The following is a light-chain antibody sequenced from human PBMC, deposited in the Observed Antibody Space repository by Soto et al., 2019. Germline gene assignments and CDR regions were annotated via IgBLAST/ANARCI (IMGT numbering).Light chain of an antibody. CDR2: KSS. J-gene: IGKJ4*01. CDR3: QQYDNYKPLT. CDR1: QSSGVW. Sequence: DIQSNQSPSTLSAPVAARVPITCLASQSSGVWLAWYQQKAGKAPNLLIYKSSRLESGVPSRFSGSGSGTQFTLAIKGLQPDDFATYYCQQYDNYKPLTVGGGTK. V-gene: IGKV1-5*03.